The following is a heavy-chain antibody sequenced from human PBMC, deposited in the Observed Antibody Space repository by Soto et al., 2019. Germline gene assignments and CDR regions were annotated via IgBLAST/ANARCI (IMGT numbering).Heavy chain of an antibody. CDR3: ARLGFGDKIYYFDY. D-gene: IGHD4-17*01. CDR1: GDSFTSYW. CDR2: IYPGDSDT. J-gene: IGHJ4*02. Sequence: PGAALKISGEGSGDSFTSYWSGWVRQMPGKGLEWMGIIYPGDSDTRYSPSFQGQVTISADKSISTAYLQWSSLKASDTAMYYCARLGFGDKIYYFDYWGQGTLVTVSS. V-gene: IGHV5-51*01.